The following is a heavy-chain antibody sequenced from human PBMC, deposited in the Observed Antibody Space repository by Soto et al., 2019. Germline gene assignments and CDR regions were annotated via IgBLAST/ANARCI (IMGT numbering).Heavy chain of an antibody. D-gene: IGHD3-10*01. CDR2: INSDGCST. CDR1: GFTFSTYW. J-gene: IGHJ6*02. CDR3: ARGGGTYGSYYYAMDV. V-gene: IGHV3-74*01. Sequence: EVQLAESGGGLVQRGGSLRLSCEASGFTFSTYWMHWVRQAPGKGLVWVSRINSDGCSTNYADSVKGRFTISRDNAKNTLYLQMNSLRAEDTAVYYCARGGGTYGSYYYAMDVWGQGTTVTVSS.